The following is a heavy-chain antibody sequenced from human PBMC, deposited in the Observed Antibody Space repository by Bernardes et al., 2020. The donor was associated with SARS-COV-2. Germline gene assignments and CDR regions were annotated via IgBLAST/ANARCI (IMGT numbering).Heavy chain of an antibody. CDR2: FSSDGTIT. CDR3: ARAGWYRFDY. V-gene: IGHV3-74*01. Sequence: GGSLRLSCVASGFTVSTYWMHWVRQVPGKGLVWVSRFSSDGTITNYVDSVKGRFTISRDNAKNTLYLQMNSLRDEDTAVYYCARAGWYRFDYWGQGTLVTVSS. J-gene: IGHJ4*02. D-gene: IGHD6-19*01. CDR1: GFTVSTYW.